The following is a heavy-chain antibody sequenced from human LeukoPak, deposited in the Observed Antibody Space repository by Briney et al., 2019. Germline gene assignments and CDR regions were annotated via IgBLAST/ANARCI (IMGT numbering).Heavy chain of an antibody. D-gene: IGHD3-22*01. V-gene: IGHV1-46*01. Sequence: ASVKVSCKASGYTFSGYYMHWVRQAPGQGPEWMGIINTSGDSTSYAQKFQGRVTMTRDMSTSTVYMDLSSLRSEDTAVYYCARGQYYYDSSGRVDAFDIWGQGTVVTVSS. CDR3: ARGQYYYDSSGRVDAFDI. CDR2: INTSGDST. J-gene: IGHJ3*02. CDR1: GYTFSGYY.